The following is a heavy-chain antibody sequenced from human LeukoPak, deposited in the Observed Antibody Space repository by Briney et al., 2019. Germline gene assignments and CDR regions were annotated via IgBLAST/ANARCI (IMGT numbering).Heavy chain of an antibody. CDR2: INHSGST. V-gene: IGHV4-34*01. J-gene: IGHJ4*02. Sequence: SETLSLTCAVYGWSFSGYYWSWIRQPPGKGLEWIGEINHSGSTNYNPSLKSRVTISVDTSKNQFSLKLSSVTAADTAVYYCASVFRIAVADTDDYWGQGTLVTVSS. CDR1: GWSFSGYY. CDR3: ASVFRIAVADTDDY. D-gene: IGHD6-19*01.